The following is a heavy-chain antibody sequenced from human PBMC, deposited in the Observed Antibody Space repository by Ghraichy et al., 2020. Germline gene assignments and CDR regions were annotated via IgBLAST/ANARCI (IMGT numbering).Heavy chain of an antibody. CDR1: GGSFSGYY. D-gene: IGHD6-13*01. CDR2: INHSGST. CDR3: ARFVGSSSWYYFDY. V-gene: IGHV4-34*01. J-gene: IGHJ4*02. Sequence: SETLTLTCAVYGGSFSGYYWSWIRQPPGKGLEWIGEINHSGSTNYNPSLKSRVTISVDTSKNQFSLKLSSVTAADTAVYYCARFVGSSSWYYFDYWGQGTLVTVSS.